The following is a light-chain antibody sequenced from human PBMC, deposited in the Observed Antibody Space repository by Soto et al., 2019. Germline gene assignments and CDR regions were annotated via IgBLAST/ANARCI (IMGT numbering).Light chain of an antibody. CDR1: SSDVGGYNY. CDR3: SSYTSSNTLI. Sequence: QSVLTQPASVSGSPGQSITISCTGTSSDVGGYNYVSWYQQYPGKAPKVMIYEVTNRTSGVSNRFSGSKSGNTASLTISGLQAEDEADYYCSSYTSSNTLIFGGGTKLTVL. J-gene: IGLJ2*01. V-gene: IGLV2-14*01. CDR2: EVT.